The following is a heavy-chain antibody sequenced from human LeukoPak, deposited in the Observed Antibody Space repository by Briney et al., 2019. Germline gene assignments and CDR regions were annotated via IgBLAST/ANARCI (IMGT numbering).Heavy chain of an antibody. J-gene: IGHJ4*02. CDR2: ISSSSSTI. V-gene: IGHV3-48*04. CDR3: ARDLGSGGSCYRN. Sequence: QPGGSLRLSCAPSGFTSSSYRVNGVRKALGKGLEWVSYISSSSSTIYYADSVKGRFTISRDNAKNTLYLQMNSLRAEDTAVYFCARDLGSGGSCYRNWGQGTLVTVSS. CDR1: GFTSSSYR. D-gene: IGHD2-15*01.